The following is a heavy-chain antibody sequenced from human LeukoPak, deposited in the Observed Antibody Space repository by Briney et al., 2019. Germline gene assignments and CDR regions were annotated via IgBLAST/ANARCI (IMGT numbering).Heavy chain of an antibody. J-gene: IGHJ4*02. Sequence: GGSLRLSCAASGFTFSSYSMNWVRQAPGKGLEWVSSISSSSSYIYYADSVKGRFTISRDNAKNSLYLQMNSLRAEDTAVYYCARARDGYSTSPSFGYWGQGTLVTVSS. CDR1: GFTFSSYS. CDR2: ISSSSSYI. D-gene: IGHD5-24*01. CDR3: ARARDGYSTSPSFGY. V-gene: IGHV3-21*01.